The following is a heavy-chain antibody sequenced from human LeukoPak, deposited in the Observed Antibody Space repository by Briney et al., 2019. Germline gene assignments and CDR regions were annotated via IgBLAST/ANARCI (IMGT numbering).Heavy chain of an antibody. V-gene: IGHV3-21*01. CDR3: ARVPYYDFWSGYSEYYFDY. J-gene: IGHJ4*02. D-gene: IGHD3-3*01. Sequence: GGSLRLSCAASGFTFSSYSMNWVRQAPGKGLEWVSSISSSSSYIYYADSVKGRFTISRDNAKNSLYLQMNSLRAEDTAVYYCARVPYYDFWSGYSEYYFDYWGQGTLVTVSS. CDR1: GFTFSSYS. CDR2: ISSSSSYI.